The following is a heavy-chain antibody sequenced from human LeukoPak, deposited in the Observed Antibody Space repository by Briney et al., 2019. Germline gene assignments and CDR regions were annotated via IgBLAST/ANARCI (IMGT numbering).Heavy chain of an antibody. J-gene: IGHJ4*02. CDR2: IYHSGST. D-gene: IGHD6-6*01. CDR3: ARVRSAAREFLLDY. V-gene: IGHV4-30-2*01. Sequence: SSETLSLTCTVSGGSISSGGYYWSWIRQPPGKGLEWIGYIYHSGSTYYNPSLKSRVTISVDRSKNQFSLKLSSVTAADTAVYYCARVRSAAREFLLDYWGQGTLVTVSS. CDR1: GGSISSGGYY.